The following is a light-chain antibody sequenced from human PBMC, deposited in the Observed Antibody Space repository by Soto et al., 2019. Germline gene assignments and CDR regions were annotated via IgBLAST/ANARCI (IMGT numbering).Light chain of an antibody. J-gene: IGKJ1*01. Sequence: EIVLTQSPGTLSLSPGERATLSCRASQSVSSSYLAWYQQKPGQAPRLLIYGASSRATGIPDRFSGSGSGTDFILTISTPEPEDSTVYYYQQYGSSPWTCDQATKVEIK. CDR1: QSVSSSY. CDR3: QQYGSSPWT. V-gene: IGKV3-20*01. CDR2: GAS.